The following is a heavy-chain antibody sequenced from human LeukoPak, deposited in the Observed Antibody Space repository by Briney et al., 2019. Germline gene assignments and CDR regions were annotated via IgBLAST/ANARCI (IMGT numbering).Heavy chain of an antibody. CDR2: IFQSGNT. Sequence: ASETLSLTCAASDYSISSGYYWGWIRQPPGKGLEWIGSIFQSGNTYYNPSLKGRVTISVDTSENRFSLKLTSVTATDTAVYYCARDRRQLVTFDYWGQGTLVTVSS. CDR1: DYSISSGYY. V-gene: IGHV4-38-2*02. D-gene: IGHD6-13*01. CDR3: ARDRRQLVTFDY. J-gene: IGHJ4*02.